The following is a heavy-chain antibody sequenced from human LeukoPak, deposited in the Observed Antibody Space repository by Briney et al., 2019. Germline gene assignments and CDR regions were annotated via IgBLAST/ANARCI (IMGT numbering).Heavy chain of an antibody. CDR1: GFTLSNHA. V-gene: IGHV3-23*01. J-gene: IGHJ4*02. CDR3: AKGGYDYIEIGYFDY. D-gene: IGHD5-12*01. Sequence: GGSLRLSCAASGFTLSNHAMNWVRQAPGKGLEWVSVVIGSSGSTDYADSVKGRFTISRDNSKNTLYLEMNSLRAEDTAIYYCAKGGYDYIEIGYFDYWGQGTLVTVSS. CDR2: VIGSSGST.